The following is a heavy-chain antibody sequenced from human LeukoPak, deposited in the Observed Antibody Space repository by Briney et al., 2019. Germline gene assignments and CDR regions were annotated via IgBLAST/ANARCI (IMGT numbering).Heavy chain of an antibody. J-gene: IGHJ6*04. CDR3: ARITFPELWFGELSTNYGMDV. D-gene: IGHD3-10*01. CDR2: IIPIFGTA. CDR1: GGTFSSYA. Sequence: ASVKVSCKASGGTFSSYATSWVRQAPGQGLEWMGGIIPIFGTANYAQKFQGRVTITADKSTSTAYMELSSLRSEDTAVYYCARITFPELWFGELSTNYGMDVWGKGTTVTVSS. V-gene: IGHV1-69*06.